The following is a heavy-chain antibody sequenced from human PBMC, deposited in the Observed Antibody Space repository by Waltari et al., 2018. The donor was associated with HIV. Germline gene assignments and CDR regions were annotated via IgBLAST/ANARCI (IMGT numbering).Heavy chain of an antibody. J-gene: IGHJ4*02. V-gene: IGHV3-23*01. CDR1: GFPFDNDA. D-gene: IGHD3-10*02. CDR2: IIWIRVFS. CDR3: AKDLGDYVWGMFTGAHFDS. Sequence: EVRRLESGGHLIQPGGYLILSCAASGFPFDNDAMNGDRRAPGKRRGAXRPIIWIRVFSYSADAVKGRFSSSRDNCKNTLFLHMTSLRAEDTALYYCAKDLGDYVWGMFTGAHFDSWGQGTLVTVSS.